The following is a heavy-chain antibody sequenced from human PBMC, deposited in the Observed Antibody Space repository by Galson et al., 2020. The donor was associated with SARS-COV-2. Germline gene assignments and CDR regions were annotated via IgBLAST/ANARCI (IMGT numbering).Heavy chain of an antibody. V-gene: IGHV4-59*01. CDR2: IYYSGST. CDR1: GGSISSYY. D-gene: IGHD2-2*01. J-gene: IGHJ6*02. Sequence: ETSETLSLTCTVSGGSISSYYWSWIRQPPGKGLEWIGYIYYSGSTNYNPSLKSRVTISVDTSKNQFSLKLSSVTAADTAVYYCAREGQGYCSSTGCYYGVDVWGQGTTVTVSS. CDR3: AREGQGYCSSTGCYYGVDV.